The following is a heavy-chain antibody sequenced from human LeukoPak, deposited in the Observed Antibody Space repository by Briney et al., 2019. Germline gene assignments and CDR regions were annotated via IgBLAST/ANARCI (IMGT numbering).Heavy chain of an antibody. CDR3: VRDPVGGSTIFDC. CDR1: GDSVSSNSAA. Sequence: SQTLSLTCAISGDSVSSNSAAWNWIRQPPSRGLEWLGRTYYRSKWYYDYSVAVKSRVTINPDTSKNQFSLQLSSVTPEDTAVYYCVRDPVGGSTIFDCWGQGTLVTVSS. CDR2: TYYRSKWYY. D-gene: IGHD1-26*01. V-gene: IGHV6-1*01. J-gene: IGHJ4*02.